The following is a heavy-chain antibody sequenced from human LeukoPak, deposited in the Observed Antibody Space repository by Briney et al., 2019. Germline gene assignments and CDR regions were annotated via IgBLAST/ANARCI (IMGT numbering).Heavy chain of an antibody. V-gene: IGHV3-30-3*01. CDR1: GFALSSYA. D-gene: IGHD1/OR15-1a*01. Sequence: GGSLRLSCAASGFALSSYAVLWVRHAPGKGLEWVTWSPHDGANTYSADFVKGRLTVSRDNAKNTLYLQMNSLTIDDTAVYYCARGGVEQGNRIYLDSWGQGTLVTVSS. CDR3: ARGGVEQGNRIYLDS. CDR2: SPHDGANT. J-gene: IGHJ4*02.